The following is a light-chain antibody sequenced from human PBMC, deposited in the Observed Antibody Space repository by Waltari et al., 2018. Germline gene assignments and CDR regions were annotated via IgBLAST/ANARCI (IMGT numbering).Light chain of an antibody. CDR3: QQYHSTPIT. CDR2: WAS. Sequence: DIVLTQSPDSLAVSPGEGAPTHHRSAQSVLYNSNRKNYLAWYQQKPGQPPKLLIYWASTRESGVPDRFRGGGSGTDFTLTISSLQAEDVAMYYCQQYHSTPITFGQGTRLEIK. CDR1: QSVLYNSNRKNY. V-gene: IGKV4-1*01. J-gene: IGKJ5*01.